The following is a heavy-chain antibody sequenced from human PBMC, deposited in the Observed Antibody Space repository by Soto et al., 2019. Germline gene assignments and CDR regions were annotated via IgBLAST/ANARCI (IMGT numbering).Heavy chain of an antibody. CDR2: ISYDGSNK. Sequence: GSLRLSCAASGFTFSSYAMHWVRQAPGKGLEWVAVISYDGSNKYYADSVKGRFTISRDNSKNTLYLQMNSLRAEDTAVYYCARDPRIAAAGTWIDYWGQGTLVTVSS. V-gene: IGHV3-30-3*01. CDR1: GFTFSSYA. D-gene: IGHD6-13*01. J-gene: IGHJ4*02. CDR3: ARDPRIAAAGTWIDY.